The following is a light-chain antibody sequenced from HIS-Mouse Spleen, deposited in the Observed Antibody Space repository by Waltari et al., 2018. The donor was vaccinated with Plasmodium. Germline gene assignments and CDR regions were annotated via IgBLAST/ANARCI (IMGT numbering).Light chain of an antibody. V-gene: IGLV3-10*01. CDR2: EDS. Sequence: SYELTQPPSVSVSPGQTARITCSGDALPKKYAYWYQQKSGQAPVLVIYEDSKRPSGIPEGFSGSSSGTMATWTISVAQVEDEADYYCYSTDSSGNHRVFGGGTKLTVL. CDR1: ALPKKY. J-gene: IGLJ3*02. CDR3: YSTDSSGNHRV.